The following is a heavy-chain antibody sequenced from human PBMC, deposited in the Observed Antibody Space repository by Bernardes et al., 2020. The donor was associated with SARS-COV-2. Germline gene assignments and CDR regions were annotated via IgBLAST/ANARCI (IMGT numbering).Heavy chain of an antibody. CDR3: ARDRNYDILTGYFDY. CDR1: GFTFSSYS. D-gene: IGHD3-9*01. J-gene: IGHJ4*02. Sequence: GGSLRLSCAASGFTFSSYSMNWVRQAPGKWIEWVSSISSSSSYIYYADSVKGRFTISRENAKNSLYLRMNSLRAEDTAVYYCARDRNYDILTGYFDYWGQGTLVTVSS. V-gene: IGHV3-21*01. CDR2: ISSSSSYI.